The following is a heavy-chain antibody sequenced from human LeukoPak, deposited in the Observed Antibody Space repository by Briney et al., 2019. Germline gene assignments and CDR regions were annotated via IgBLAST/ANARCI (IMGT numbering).Heavy chain of an antibody. D-gene: IGHD6-13*01. Sequence: GGSLRLSCAASGFTFSSYWMYWVRQAPGKGLVWVSRINSDGSSTNYADSVKGRFTISRDNAKNTLYLQMNSLRAEDTAVYYCARGSRIAASLVDYWGQGTLVTVSS. J-gene: IGHJ4*02. CDR2: INSDGSST. V-gene: IGHV3-74*01. CDR1: GFTFSSYW. CDR3: ARGSRIAASLVDY.